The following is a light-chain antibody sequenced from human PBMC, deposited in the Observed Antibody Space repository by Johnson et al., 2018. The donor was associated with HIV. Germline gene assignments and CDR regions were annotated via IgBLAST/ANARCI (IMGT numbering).Light chain of an antibody. CDR3: AAWDDSLNGPV. Sequence: QSVLTQPPSASGTPGQRVTISCSGSSSNIGSNTVNWYQQLPGTAPKLLIDRNNQRPSGVPDRFSGSKSGTSASLAISGLQAEDEAYYYCAAWDDSLNGPVFGTGTKVTVL. CDR1: SSNIGSNT. CDR2: RNN. J-gene: IGLJ1*01. V-gene: IGLV1-44*01.